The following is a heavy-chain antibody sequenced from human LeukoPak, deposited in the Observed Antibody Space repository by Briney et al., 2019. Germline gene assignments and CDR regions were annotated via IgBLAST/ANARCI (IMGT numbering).Heavy chain of an antibody. CDR1: GFTFSNFA. D-gene: IGHD1-26*01. V-gene: IGHV3-23*01. Sequence: GGSLKLSCAASGFTFSNFAMSWVRQAPGKGLEWVSAISDSGGSTYYADSVKGRFTISRDNSKNTVYLQMNSVRAHDTAVYYCAKDDVGGDGYWGQGTLVTVPS. CDR2: ISDSGGST. J-gene: IGHJ4*02. CDR3: AKDDVGGDGY.